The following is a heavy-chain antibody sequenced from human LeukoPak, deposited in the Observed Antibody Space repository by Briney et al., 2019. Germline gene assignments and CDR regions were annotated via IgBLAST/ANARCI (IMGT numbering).Heavy chain of an antibody. CDR2: ISGSGGST. V-gene: IGHV3-23*01. Sequence: GGSLRLSCAASGFTFSSYAMSWVRQAPGKGLEWVSAISGSGGSTYYADSVKGRFTISRDNSKNTLYLQMNSLRAEDTAVYYCAKAGSGYSYAHYFDYWGQGTLVTVSS. CDR1: GFTFSSYA. J-gene: IGHJ4*02. CDR3: AKAGSGYSYAHYFDY. D-gene: IGHD5-18*01.